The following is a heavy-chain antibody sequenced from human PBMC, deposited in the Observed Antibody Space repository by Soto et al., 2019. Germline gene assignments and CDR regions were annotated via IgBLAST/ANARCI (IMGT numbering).Heavy chain of an antibody. CDR1: GGSITSGGYS. CDR2: VFDSGKT. D-gene: IGHD3-3*01. Sequence: QVQLQESGPGLVKPSQTLSLTCSVSGGSITSGGYSWTWIRHQPGKALQWIGYVFDSGKTYYNPSLRGRLTISVDTAMNLFSLELSSVPASDTAVYFCARGSGYYRNFDPWGQGTLVSVSS. V-gene: IGHV4-31*02. CDR3: ARGSGYYRNFDP. J-gene: IGHJ5*02.